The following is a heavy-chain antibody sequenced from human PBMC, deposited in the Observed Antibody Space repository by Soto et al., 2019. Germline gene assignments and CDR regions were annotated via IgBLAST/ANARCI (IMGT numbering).Heavy chain of an antibody. D-gene: IGHD1-20*01. V-gene: IGHV1-3*01. CDR1: GYTFTSYA. Sequence: ASVKVSCKASGYTFTSYAMHWVRQAPGQRLEWMGWINAGNGNTKYSQKFQGRVTITRDTSASTAYMELSSLRSEDTAVYYCARGITLPTPLDYWAQGTLVTGSS. J-gene: IGHJ4*02. CDR2: INAGNGNT. CDR3: ARGITLPTPLDY.